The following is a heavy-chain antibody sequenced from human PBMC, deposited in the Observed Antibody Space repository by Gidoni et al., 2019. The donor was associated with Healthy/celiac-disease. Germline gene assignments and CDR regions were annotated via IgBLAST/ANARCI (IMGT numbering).Heavy chain of an antibody. CDR3: AKVRAAAGIPRGAFDI. Sequence: EVQLLESGGGLVQPGGSLRLACAASGFTFSSSAMGWVRAAPGKGLEWVSAISGSGGSTYYADSVKGRFTISRDNSKNTLYLQMNSLRAEDTAVYYCAKVRAAAGIPRGAFDIWGQGTMVTVSS. V-gene: IGHV3-23*01. J-gene: IGHJ3*02. D-gene: IGHD6-13*01. CDR1: GFTFSSSA. CDR2: ISGSGGST.